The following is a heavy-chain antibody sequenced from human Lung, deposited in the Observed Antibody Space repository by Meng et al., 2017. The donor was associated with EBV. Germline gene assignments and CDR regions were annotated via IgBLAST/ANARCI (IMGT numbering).Heavy chain of an antibody. J-gene: IGHJ4*02. CDR2: IIPIFGTP. CDR1: GRTFSSYA. V-gene: IGHV1-69*01. Sequence: EQVVRDGAEVTNPGSSGKFSSTASGRTFSSYAFSWVRQAPGQGLEWMGGIIPIFGTPKYAQQFQGRVTITADESTSTAYMVLSRLRSEDTAVYYCATDGFESPGDWGQGTLVTVSS. D-gene: IGHD5-12*01. CDR3: ATDGFESPGD.